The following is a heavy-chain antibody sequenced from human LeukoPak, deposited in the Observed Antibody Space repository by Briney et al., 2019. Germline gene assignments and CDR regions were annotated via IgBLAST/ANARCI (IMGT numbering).Heavy chain of an antibody. J-gene: IGHJ4*02. CDR3: VRGDNRDQ. Sequence: GGSLRLSCVASEYDFRAYTFTWVRQAPGKGLEYVSSISKSSALKYYSESVRGRFTISRDNAENSLYLDTSNLGAEDTAVYFCVRGDNRDQWGQGTLVTVSS. D-gene: IGHD2-2*01. V-gene: IGHV3-21*01. CDR2: ISKSSALK. CDR1: EYDFRAYT.